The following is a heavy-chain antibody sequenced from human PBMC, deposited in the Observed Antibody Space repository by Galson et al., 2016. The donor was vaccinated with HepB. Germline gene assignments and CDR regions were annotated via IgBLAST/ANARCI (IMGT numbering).Heavy chain of an antibody. J-gene: IGHJ6*03. D-gene: IGHD1-14*01. Sequence: SETLSLTCTVSGDSISTSNYYWAWIRQPPGRGLEWIGSIYYSGSTYYNPSLKSRVTISVDTSKNQFSLKLTSVSAADTAVYYCARPGTADYYHYYMDVWGKEATVTVSS. CDR3: ARPGTADYYHYYMDV. CDR2: IYYSGST. V-gene: IGHV4-39*01. CDR1: GDSISTSNYY.